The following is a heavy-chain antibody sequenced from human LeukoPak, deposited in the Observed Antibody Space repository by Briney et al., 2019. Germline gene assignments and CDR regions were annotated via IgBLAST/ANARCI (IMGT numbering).Heavy chain of an antibody. CDR2: IWHGGRNQ. CDR3: AKETSYTGTDSCFDH. V-gene: IGHV3-30*02. CDR1: GFTFRSYG. J-gene: IGHJ4*02. D-gene: IGHD1-1*01. Sequence: GGSLRLSCAASGFTFRSYGMHWVRQPPGRGLEWVAVIWHGGRNQYYADSVRGRFIISRDDSKNTLYLDMNTLTPEDTAVYYCAKETSYTGTDSCFDHWGQGTLVTVSS.